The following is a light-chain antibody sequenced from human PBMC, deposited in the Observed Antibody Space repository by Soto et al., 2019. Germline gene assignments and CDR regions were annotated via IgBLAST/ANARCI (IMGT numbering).Light chain of an antibody. Sequence: EIVMTQSPATLSVSPGQRATLSCRASESVSSHLAWYQQKPGQAPRLLIYDSSTTATGIPARFSGSESGTEFTLTISSMQSEDFAVYYCHHYHNWPMTFGQGTRLEIK. J-gene: IGKJ5*01. CDR3: HHYHNWPMT. V-gene: IGKV3-15*01. CDR1: ESVSSH. CDR2: DSS.